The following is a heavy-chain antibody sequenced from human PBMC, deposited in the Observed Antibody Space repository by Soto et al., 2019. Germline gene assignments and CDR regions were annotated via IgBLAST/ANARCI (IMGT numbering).Heavy chain of an antibody. J-gene: IGHJ4*02. CDR1: GYTFTGYY. Sequence: QVQLVQSGAEVKKPGASVKVSCKASGYTFTGYYMHWVRQAPGQGLEWMGWINPNSGGTNYAQKVQGWVTMTRDTSNSTAYMELSRLRSDDTAVYYCARDSGRNWIDYWGQGTLVTVSS. CDR2: INPNSGGT. D-gene: IGHD1-1*01. CDR3: ARDSGRNWIDY. V-gene: IGHV1-2*04.